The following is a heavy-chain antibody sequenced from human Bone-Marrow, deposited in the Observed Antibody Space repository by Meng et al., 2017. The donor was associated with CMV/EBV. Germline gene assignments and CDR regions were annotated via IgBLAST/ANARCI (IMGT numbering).Heavy chain of an antibody. V-gene: IGHV1-69*05. D-gene: IGHD2-2*01. Sequence: SVKVSCKASGGTFSSYAISWVRQAPGQGLEWMGGIIPIFGTANYAQKFQGRVTITTDESTSTAYMELSSLRSEDTAVYYGAIKPVGVPAARFYYYYGMDVWGQGTTVTVSS. J-gene: IGHJ6*02. CDR1: GGTFSSYA. CDR2: IIPIFGTA. CDR3: AIKPVGVPAARFYYYYGMDV.